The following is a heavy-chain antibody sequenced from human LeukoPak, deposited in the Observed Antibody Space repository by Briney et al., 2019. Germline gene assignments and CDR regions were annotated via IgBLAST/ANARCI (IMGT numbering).Heavy chain of an antibody. D-gene: IGHD2-15*01. J-gene: IGHJ4*02. V-gene: IGHV4-34*01. CDR3: ARGLSSYCSGGSCSFTYFDN. CDR1: GGSFSGNN. Sequence: NPSETLSLTCAVYGGSFSGNNWSWIRQPPGKGLEWIGQFDNSGSTNYNPSLKSRVTISVDTSKNQFSLNLNSVTAADTAVYYCARGLSSYCSGGSCSFTYFDNWGQGTLVTVSS. CDR2: FDNSGST.